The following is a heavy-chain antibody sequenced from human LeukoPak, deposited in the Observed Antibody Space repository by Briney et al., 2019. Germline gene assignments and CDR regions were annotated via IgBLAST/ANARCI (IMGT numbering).Heavy chain of an antibody. D-gene: IGHD6-19*01. Sequence: GESLKISCKGSGYRFTSYCICWVRQIPGKGLELMGIIYPVDSDTRYSPSFQGEVTISADKSISTAYLQWSSLKASDTAMYYCARSNGFDAFDIWGQGTMVTVS. J-gene: IGHJ3*02. CDR3: ARSNGFDAFDI. CDR2: IYPVDSDT. CDR1: GYRFTSYC. V-gene: IGHV5-51*01.